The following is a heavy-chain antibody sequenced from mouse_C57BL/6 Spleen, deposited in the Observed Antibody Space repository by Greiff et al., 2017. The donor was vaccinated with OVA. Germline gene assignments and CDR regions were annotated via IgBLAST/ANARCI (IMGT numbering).Heavy chain of an antibody. Sequence: EVQLQQSGTVLARPGASVKMSCKTSGYTFTSYWMHWVKQRPGQGLEWIGAIYPGNSDTSYNQKFKGKAKLTAVTSASTAYMELSSLTNEDSAVYYCTRPRYDYDYYAMDYWGQGTSVTVSS. CDR2: IYPGNSDT. CDR1: GYTFTSYW. J-gene: IGHJ4*01. V-gene: IGHV1-5*01. D-gene: IGHD2-4*01. CDR3: TRPRYDYDYYAMDY.